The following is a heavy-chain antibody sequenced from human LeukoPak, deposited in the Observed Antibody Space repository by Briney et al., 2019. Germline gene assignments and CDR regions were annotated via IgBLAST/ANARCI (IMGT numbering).Heavy chain of an antibody. CDR2: IYHSGST. CDR1: GYSISSGYY. D-gene: IGHD2-2*01. J-gene: IGHJ6*02. CDR3: ARDNIVVVPAAKFHYYYYGMDV. Sequence: SETLSLTCTVSGYSISSGYYWGWIRQPPRKGLEWIGSIYHSGSTYYNPSLKSRVTISVDTSKNQFSLKLSSVTAADTAVYYCARDNIVVVPAAKFHYYYYGMDVWGQGTTVTVSS. V-gene: IGHV4-38-2*02.